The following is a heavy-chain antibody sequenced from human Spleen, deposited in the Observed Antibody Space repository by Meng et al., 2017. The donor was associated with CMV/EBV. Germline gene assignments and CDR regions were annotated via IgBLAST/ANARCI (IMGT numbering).Heavy chain of an antibody. D-gene: IGHD6-13*01. CDR3: ARLEEAAAGEEFDY. CDR2: INPNSGGT. V-gene: IGHV1-2*02. Sequence: ASVKVSCKASGYTFTTHGIAWVRQAPGQGLEWMGWINPNSGGTNYAQKFQGRVTMTRDTSISTAYMELSRLRSDDTAVYYCARLEEAAAGEEFDYRGQGTLVTVSS. CDR1: GYTFTTHG. J-gene: IGHJ4*02.